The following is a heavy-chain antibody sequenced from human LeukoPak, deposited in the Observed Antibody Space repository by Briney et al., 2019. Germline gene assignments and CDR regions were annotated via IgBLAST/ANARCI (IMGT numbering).Heavy chain of an antibody. CDR2: INWNGGSS. CDR3: ARSGTLLYYYMDV. Sequence: GGSLRLSCAASGFTFDDYGMSWVRQAPGKGLEWVSGINWNGGSSGYADSVKGRFTISRDNAKNSLYLQMNSLRAEDTALYYCARSGTLLYYYMDVWGKGTTVTVSS. V-gene: IGHV3-20*04. CDR1: GFTFDDYG. D-gene: IGHD2-21*02. J-gene: IGHJ6*03.